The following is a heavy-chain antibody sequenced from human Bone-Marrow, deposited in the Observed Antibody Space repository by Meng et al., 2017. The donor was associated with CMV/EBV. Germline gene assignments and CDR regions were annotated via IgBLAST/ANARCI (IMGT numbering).Heavy chain of an antibody. D-gene: IGHD3-10*01. J-gene: IGHJ6*02. CDR2: ISYDGNNK. Sequence: GESLKISCVASGFIFSTYAMHWVRQAPGKGLEWVAVISYDGNNKYYADSVKGRFTISGDNSKNTLFLQMNSLRAEDTAVYYCARDQLGNFRYYHAMDVWGQGTTVTVSS. CDR1: GFIFSTYA. V-gene: IGHV3-30-3*01. CDR3: ARDQLGNFRYYHAMDV.